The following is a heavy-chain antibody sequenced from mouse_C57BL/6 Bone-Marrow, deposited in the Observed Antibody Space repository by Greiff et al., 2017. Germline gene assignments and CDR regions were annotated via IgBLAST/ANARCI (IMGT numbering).Heavy chain of an antibody. CDR2: IHPNSGST. J-gene: IGHJ2*01. D-gene: IGHD1-1*01. Sequence: QVQLQQPGAELVKPGASVKLSCKASGYTFTSYWMHWVKQRPGQGLEWIGMIHPNSGSTNYNEKFTNKATLTVDKSSSTAYMQLSSLTSEDSAVYYCARGNYGSSYYFDYWGQGTTLTVAS. V-gene: IGHV1-64*01. CDR1: GYTFTSYW. CDR3: ARGNYGSSYYFDY.